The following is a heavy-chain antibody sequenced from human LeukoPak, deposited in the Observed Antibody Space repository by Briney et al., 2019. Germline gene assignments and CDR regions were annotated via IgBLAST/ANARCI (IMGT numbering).Heavy chain of an antibody. Sequence: RGSLSLSRALSLFTFTTDGMHWGRRAPGPGREWGAFIRYDGSNKYYADSVKGRFTISRDNSKNTLYLQMNSLRAEDTAVYYCAKDLVLGGVPAAILHYWGQGTLVTVSS. CDR3: AKDLVLGGVPAAILHY. CDR1: LFTFTTDG. D-gene: IGHD2-2*01. CDR2: IRYDGSNK. V-gene: IGHV3-30*02. J-gene: IGHJ4*02.